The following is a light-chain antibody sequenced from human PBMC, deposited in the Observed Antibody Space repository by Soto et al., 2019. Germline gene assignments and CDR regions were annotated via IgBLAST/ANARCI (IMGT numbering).Light chain of an antibody. CDR3: QQSYSTPYT. J-gene: IGKJ2*01. CDR1: QSISSY. Sequence: DIQMTQSPSSLSASVGDRVTITCRASQSISSYLNWYQQKPGKAPKLLIYAASSLQSGVPSRFSGSGSGTDFTLTISSLQPEDFATYYCQQSYSTPYTFGQGTQGGYQ. V-gene: IGKV1-39*01. CDR2: AAS.